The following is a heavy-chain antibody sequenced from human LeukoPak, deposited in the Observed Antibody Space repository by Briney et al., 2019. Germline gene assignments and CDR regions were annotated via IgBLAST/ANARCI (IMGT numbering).Heavy chain of an antibody. D-gene: IGHD4-17*01. CDR1: GGSLSSYY. V-gene: IGHV4-59*01. J-gene: IGHJ4*02. Sequence: SETLSLTCTVSGGSLSSYYWSWIRQPPGKGLEWIGYVFYSGSTNYNPSLKSRVTISVDMSKNQFSLKLTSVTAADTAVYYCAREVGDYVGVFDYWGQGTLVTVSS. CDR3: AREVGDYVGVFDY. CDR2: VFYSGST.